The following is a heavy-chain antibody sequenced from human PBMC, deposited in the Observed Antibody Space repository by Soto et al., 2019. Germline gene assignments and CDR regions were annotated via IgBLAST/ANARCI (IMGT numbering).Heavy chain of an antibody. J-gene: IGHJ6*02. V-gene: IGHV2-70*01. Sequence: SGPTLGNPTQTLTLTCTFSGFSLSTSGMCVSWIRQPPGRALEWLALIDWDDDKYYSTSLKTRLTISKDTSKNQVVLTMTNMDPVDTATYYWARRALGYGMDVWAQGTTVTVSS. CDR2: IDWDDDK. CDR1: GFSLSTSGMC. CDR3: ARRALGYGMDV.